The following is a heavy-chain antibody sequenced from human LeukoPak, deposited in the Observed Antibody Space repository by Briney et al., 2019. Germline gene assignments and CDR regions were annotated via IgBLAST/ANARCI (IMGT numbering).Heavy chain of an antibody. CDR1: GYTLTRYG. CDR2: ISDYNVKR. D-gene: IGHD3-10*01. V-gene: IGHV1-18*01. Sequence: GASVKVSCKASGYTLTRYGLSWVRQAPGQGLEWMAWISDYNVKRKSAQKFQGRVTMTTDTSTNTAYMELRSLRSDDTAVYYCARDRGYYGSETYVSAHFDYWGQGTLVTVSS. CDR3: ARDRGYYGSETYVSAHFDY. J-gene: IGHJ4*02.